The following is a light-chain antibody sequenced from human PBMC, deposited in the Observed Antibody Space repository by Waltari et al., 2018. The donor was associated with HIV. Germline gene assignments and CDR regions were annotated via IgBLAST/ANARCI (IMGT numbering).Light chain of an antibody. CDR1: QSVTFN. V-gene: IGKV3D-15*01. J-gene: IGKJ4*01. CDR2: GAS. CDR3: QQYNDWPPLT. Sequence: EIVLTQSPATLSVSRGERVTLSCRASQSVTFNLAWYQQRPGQAPRLLIHGASTRATGIPARFSGSGSGTEFTLTISSLQSEDFAIYYCQQYNDWPPLTFGGGTKVEIK.